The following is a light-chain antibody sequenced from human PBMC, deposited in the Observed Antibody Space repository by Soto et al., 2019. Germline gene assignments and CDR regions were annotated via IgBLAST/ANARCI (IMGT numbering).Light chain of an antibody. V-gene: IGKV3-20*01. Sequence: EIVLTQSPGTLSLSPAERATLSCRASQSVSSSYLAWYQQKPGQAPRLLIYDATIRATGIPDRFSGSGSGTDFTLTISRLEPEDFAVYYCQQYGSSPWTFGQGTKVEIK. J-gene: IGKJ1*01. CDR2: DAT. CDR3: QQYGSSPWT. CDR1: QSVSSSY.